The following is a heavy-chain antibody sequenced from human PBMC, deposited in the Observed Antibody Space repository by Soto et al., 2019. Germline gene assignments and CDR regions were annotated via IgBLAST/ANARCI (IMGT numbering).Heavy chain of an antibody. J-gene: IGHJ6*02. D-gene: IGHD3-3*01. CDR2: TYYRSKWYN. CDR3: AREALRSEHHTPPYYYGMDV. CDR1: GDSVSSNSAA. Sequence: PSQTLSLTCAISGDSVSSNSAAWNWIRQSPSRGLEWLGRTYYRSKWYNDYAVSVKSRITINPDTSKNQFSLQLNSVTPEDTAVYYCAREALRSEHHTPPYYYGMDVWGQGTTVTVSS. V-gene: IGHV6-1*01.